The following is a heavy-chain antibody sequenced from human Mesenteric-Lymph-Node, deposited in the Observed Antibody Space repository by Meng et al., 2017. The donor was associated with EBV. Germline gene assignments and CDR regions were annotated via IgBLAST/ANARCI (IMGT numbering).Heavy chain of an antibody. CDR1: GGSITTYNW. V-gene: IGHV4-4*02. Sequence: QWQLQGPGPGLVKPSGTLSLTCAVSGGSITTYNWWSWVRQPPGKGLEWIGEVFHSGTTNSNASLRSRLTISVDKSKNQFSLKLTSVTAADTAVYYCAKANSSGRSSWFDPWGQGTLVTASS. D-gene: IGHD3-10*01. CDR2: VFHSGTT. J-gene: IGHJ5*02. CDR3: AKANSSGRSSWFDP.